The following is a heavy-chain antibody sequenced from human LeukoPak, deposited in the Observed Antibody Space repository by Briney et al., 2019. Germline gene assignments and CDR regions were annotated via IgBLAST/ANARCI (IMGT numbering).Heavy chain of an antibody. CDR1: GFTFSSYA. CDR3: AKDRGSTAAGGDY. CDR2: ISYDGSNK. J-gene: IGHJ4*02. Sequence: GGSLRLSCAASGFTFSSYAMHWVRQAPGKGLEWVAVISYDGSNKYYADSVKGRFTISRDNSKNTLYLQMNSLRAEDTAVYYCAKDRGSTAAGGDYWGQGTLVTVSS. V-gene: IGHV3-30-3*01. D-gene: IGHD6-13*01.